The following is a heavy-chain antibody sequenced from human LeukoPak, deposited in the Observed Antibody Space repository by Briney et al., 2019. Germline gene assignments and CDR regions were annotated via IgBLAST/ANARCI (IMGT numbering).Heavy chain of an antibody. V-gene: IGHV3-48*02. D-gene: IGHD1-26*01. CDR1: GFTFSSYS. CDR3: ARDFKREPRP. CDR2: ISSSSTI. J-gene: IGHJ5*02. Sequence: PGGSLRLPCAASGFTFSSYSMNWVRQAPGKGLEWVSYISSSSTIYYADSVKGRFTISRDNAKNSLYLQMNSLRDEDTAVYYCARDFKREPRPWGQGTLVTVSS.